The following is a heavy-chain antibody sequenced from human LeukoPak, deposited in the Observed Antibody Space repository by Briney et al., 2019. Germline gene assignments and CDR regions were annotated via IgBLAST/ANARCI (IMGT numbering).Heavy chain of an antibody. D-gene: IGHD2-2*01. V-gene: IGHV4-59*01. CDR1: GDSFRSYY. Sequence: PSETLSLTCTVSGDSFRSYYWSWIRQPPGKGLEWIGYIYYSGSTNYNPSLKSRVTISVDTSKNQFSLKLNSVTAADTAVYYCARLPSKYCSDTSCYRYFDPWGQGTLVTVSS. J-gene: IGHJ5*02. CDR3: ARLPSKYCSDTSCYRYFDP. CDR2: IYYSGST.